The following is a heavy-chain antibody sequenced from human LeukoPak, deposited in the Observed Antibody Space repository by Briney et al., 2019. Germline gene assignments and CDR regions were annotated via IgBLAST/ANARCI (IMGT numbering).Heavy chain of an antibody. CDR2: ISYIGST. J-gene: IGHJ4*02. Sequence: SETLSLTCTVSGGSISTYYWSWIRQPPGKGLEWIGYISYIGSTKYNPSLKSRLTMSVDKYKNQFSLKLSSVTAADTAMYYCARRHRDCSGDSCFLLDYWGQGTLVTVSS. D-gene: IGHD2-15*01. CDR1: GGSISTYY. V-gene: IGHV4-59*08. CDR3: ARRHRDCSGDSCFLLDY.